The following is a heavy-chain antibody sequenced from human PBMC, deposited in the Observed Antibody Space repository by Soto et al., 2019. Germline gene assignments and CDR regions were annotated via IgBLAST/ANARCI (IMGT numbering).Heavy chain of an antibody. CDR2: IIPMFETP. CDR3: ARGPEYSSSWYFAD. J-gene: IGHJ4*01. V-gene: IGHV1-69*01. Sequence: QVQLVQSGAEVKRPGSSVKVSCKASGGIFSNYAISWVRQAPRHGLEWMGGIIPMFETPNYAHQFHGRVTITADGSTSTAYMELRSLTFEDTAVYYCARGPEYSSSWYFADWGHGTLVTVSS. CDR1: GGIFSNYA. D-gene: IGHD6-13*01.